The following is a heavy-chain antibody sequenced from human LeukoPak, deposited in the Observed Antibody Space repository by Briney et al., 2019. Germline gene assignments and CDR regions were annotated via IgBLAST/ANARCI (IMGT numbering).Heavy chain of an antibody. D-gene: IGHD3-22*01. CDR2: IIPIFGTA. J-gene: IGHJ6*02. CDR1: GGTLSSYA. Sequence: ASVKVSCKASGGTLSSYAISWVRQAPGQGLEWMGGIIPIFGTANYAQKFRGRVTITADESTSTAYMELSSLRSEDTAVYYCARGDSSGYYTSYYYGMDVWGQGTTVTVSS. CDR3: ARGDSSGYYTSYYYGMDV. V-gene: IGHV1-69*13.